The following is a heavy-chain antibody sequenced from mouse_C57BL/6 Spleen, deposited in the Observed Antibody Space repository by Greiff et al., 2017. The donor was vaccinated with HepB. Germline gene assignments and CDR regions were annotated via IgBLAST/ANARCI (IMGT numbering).Heavy chain of an antibody. V-gene: IGHV5-4*01. Sequence: EVKVVESGGGLVKPGGSLKLSCAASGFTFSSYAMSWVRQTPEKRLEWVATISDGGSYTYYPDNVKGRFTISRDNAKNNLYLQMSHLKSEDTAMYYCARDLLLRGYFDVWGTGTTVTVSS. J-gene: IGHJ1*03. D-gene: IGHD1-1*01. CDR2: ISDGGSYT. CDR1: GFTFSSYA. CDR3: ARDLLLRGYFDV.